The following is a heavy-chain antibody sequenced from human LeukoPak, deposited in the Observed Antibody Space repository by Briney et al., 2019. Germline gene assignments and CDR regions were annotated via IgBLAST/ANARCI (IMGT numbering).Heavy chain of an antibody. CDR3: ARVKGNDDFDY. V-gene: IGHV4-59*01. D-gene: IGHD4-23*01. Sequence: SETLSLTCTVSGGSISSYYWSWIRQPPGKGLEWIGYIYYSGSTNYNPSLKSRVTISVDTSKNQFSLKLSSVTAADTAVYYCARVKGNDDFDYWGQGTLVTVSS. CDR2: IYYSGST. CDR1: GGSISSYY. J-gene: IGHJ4*02.